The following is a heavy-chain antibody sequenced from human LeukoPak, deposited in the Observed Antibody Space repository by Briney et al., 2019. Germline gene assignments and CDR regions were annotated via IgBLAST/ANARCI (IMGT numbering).Heavy chain of an antibody. V-gene: IGHV4-59*11. D-gene: IGHD2-2*02. Sequence: PSETLSLTCTVSGGSISSHYWYWIRQPPGKGLEWIGYIYYTGSTNYNPSLKSRVTISVDPSKNQFSLKLSSVTAADTAVYYCARRACSSTSCYIDYWGQGTLVTVSS. CDR2: IYYTGST. J-gene: IGHJ4*02. CDR1: GGSISSHY. CDR3: ARRACSSTSCYIDY.